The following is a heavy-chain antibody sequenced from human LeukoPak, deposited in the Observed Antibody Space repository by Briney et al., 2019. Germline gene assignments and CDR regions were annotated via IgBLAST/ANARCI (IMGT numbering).Heavy chain of an antibody. CDR3: ARKIGGAVAGNWYFDL. CDR2: ISHDGTDT. J-gene: IGHJ2*01. D-gene: IGHD6-19*01. V-gene: IGHV3-74*01. Sequence: GGSLRLSCAASGFTFSTYVMHWVRQAPGKGLMWVSRISHDGTDTSYADSVKGRFTISRDNSKNTLYLQMNSLRAEDTAVYYCARKIGGAVAGNWYFDLWGRGTLVIVSS. CDR1: GFTFSTYV.